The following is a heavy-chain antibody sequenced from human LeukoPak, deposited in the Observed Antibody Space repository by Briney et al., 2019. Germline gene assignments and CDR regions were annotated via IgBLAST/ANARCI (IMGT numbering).Heavy chain of an antibody. CDR2: INPNSGGT. D-gene: IGHD3-16*01. CDR1: GYTFTSYY. CDR3: AREAAEGDWFDP. V-gene: IGHV1-2*06. J-gene: IGHJ5*02. Sequence: ASVKVSCKASGYTFTSYYMHWVRQAPGQGLEWMGRINPNSGGTNYAQKFQGRVTMTRDTSISTAYMELSRLRSDDTAVYYCAREAAEGDWFDPWGQGTLVTVSS.